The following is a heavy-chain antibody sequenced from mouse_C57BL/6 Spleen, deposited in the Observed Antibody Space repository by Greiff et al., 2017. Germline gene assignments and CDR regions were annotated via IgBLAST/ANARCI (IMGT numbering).Heavy chain of an antibody. CDR3: ARKGETYYFDY. CDR1: GYTFTSYW. J-gene: IGHJ2*01. V-gene: IGHV1-69*01. CDR2: IDPSDSYT. Sequence: QVQLQQSGAELVMPGASVKLSCKASGYTFTSYWMHWVKQRPGQGLEWIGEIDPSDSYTNYNQKFKGKSTLTVDKSSSTAYMQLSSLTSEDSAVYYCARKGETYYFDYWGQGTTLTVSS.